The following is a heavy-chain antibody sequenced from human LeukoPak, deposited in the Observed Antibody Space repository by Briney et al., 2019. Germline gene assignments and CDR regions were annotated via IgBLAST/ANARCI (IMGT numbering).Heavy chain of an antibody. V-gene: IGHV3-23*01. CDR2: MSGSGGST. J-gene: IGHJ4*02. Sequence: GGSLRLSCAASGFTFSSYAMSWVRQAPGKGLEWVSSMSGSGGSTYYADSVKGRFTISRDNSKNTLYLQMNSLRAEDTAVYYCAKGLYYDSSGYYYALDYWGQGTLVTVSS. D-gene: IGHD3-22*01. CDR3: AKGLYYDSSGYYYALDY. CDR1: GFTFSSYA.